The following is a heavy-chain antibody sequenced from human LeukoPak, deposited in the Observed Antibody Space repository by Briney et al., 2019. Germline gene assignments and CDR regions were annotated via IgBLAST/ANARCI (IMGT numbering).Heavy chain of an antibody. CDR1: GGSISNYD. V-gene: IGHV4-59*01. Sequence: PSETLSLTCTVSGGSISNYDWSWIRQPPGKGLEWIGYIYYSGSTNYNAALKRRGTISVDTSKNQFSLKLRSVTAADTAVYYCARGARIAGGIRSVDYWGQRTLVTVSS. CDR3: ARGARIAGGIRSVDY. D-gene: IGHD3-16*01. J-gene: IGHJ4*02. CDR2: IYYSGST.